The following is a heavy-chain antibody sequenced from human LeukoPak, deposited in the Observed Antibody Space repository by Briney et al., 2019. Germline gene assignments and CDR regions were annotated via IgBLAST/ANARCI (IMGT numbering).Heavy chain of an antibody. CDR3: ANGRDDFREFDF. J-gene: IGHJ4*02. CDR2: IIPIFGSA. D-gene: IGHD3-3*01. CDR1: GGIFANYA. Sequence: SVKVSCKASGGIFANYAISWVRKTPGHGVEWMGGIIPIFGSAHSAQRFQGRLTITADESPRTPYMELSSLREEDTPVFYCANGRDDFREFDFWGQGTLVIVSS. V-gene: IGHV1-69*01.